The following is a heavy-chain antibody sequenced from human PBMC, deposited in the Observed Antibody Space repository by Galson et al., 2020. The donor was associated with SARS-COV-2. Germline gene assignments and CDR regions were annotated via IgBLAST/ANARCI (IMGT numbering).Heavy chain of an antibody. CDR1: GFTFSSYW. CDR3: ARLGDGSGWYFDY. Sequence: QLGESLKIPCAAPGFTFSSYWLSWVRQAPGKGLEWVANIKQDGSEKYYVDSVKGRFTISRDNAKNSLYLQMNSLRAEDTAVYYCARLGDGSGWYFDYWGQGTLVTVSS. CDR2: IKQDGSEK. V-gene: IGHV3-7*04. J-gene: IGHJ4*02. D-gene: IGHD6-19*01.